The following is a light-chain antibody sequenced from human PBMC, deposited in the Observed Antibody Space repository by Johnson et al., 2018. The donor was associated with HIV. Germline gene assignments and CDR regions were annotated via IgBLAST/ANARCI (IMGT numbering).Light chain of an antibody. Sequence: QSVLTQPPSVSVAPGQKVTISCSGSSSNIGNNYVSWYQQLPGTAPKLLIYDNNKRPSGIPDRFSGSKSGTSATLGITGLQTGDEADYYCGTWDSSLSAYVFGTVTKVTVL. CDR3: GTWDSSLSAYV. CDR2: DNN. J-gene: IGLJ1*01. CDR1: SSNIGNNY. V-gene: IGLV1-51*01.